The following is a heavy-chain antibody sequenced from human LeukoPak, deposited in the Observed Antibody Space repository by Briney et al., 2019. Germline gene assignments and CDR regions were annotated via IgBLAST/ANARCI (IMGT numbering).Heavy chain of an antibody. V-gene: IGHV4-61*02. CDR1: GGSISSGSYY. CDR3: AGLGTTTGYYYMDV. J-gene: IGHJ6*03. CDR2: IYTSGST. D-gene: IGHD7-27*01. Sequence: PSETLSLTCTVSGGSISSGSYYWSWIRQPAGKGLEWIGRIYTSGSTNYNPSLKSRVTISVDMSKNQFSLKLSSVTAADTAVYYRAGLGTTTGYYYMDVWGKGTTVTVSS.